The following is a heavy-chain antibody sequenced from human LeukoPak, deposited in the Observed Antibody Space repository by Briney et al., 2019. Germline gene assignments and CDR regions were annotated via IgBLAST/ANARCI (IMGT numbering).Heavy chain of an antibody. CDR3: ARHRSRRGFDP. Sequence: SETLSLTCTVSGGSISSSSYYWGWIRQPPGKGLEWIGSIYYSGSTYYNPSLKSRVTISVDTSKNQFSLKLSSVTAADTAVYYCARHRSRRGFDPWGQGTLVTVSS. J-gene: IGHJ5*02. CDR2: IYYSGST. CDR1: GGSISSSSYY. V-gene: IGHV4-39*01.